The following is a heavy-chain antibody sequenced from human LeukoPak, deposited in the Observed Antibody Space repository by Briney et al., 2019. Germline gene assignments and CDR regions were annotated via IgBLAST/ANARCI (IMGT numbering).Heavy chain of an antibody. CDR3: GRFGYVAGVDL. CDR1: GFTFSSYA. J-gene: IGHJ4*02. D-gene: IGHD6-19*01. CDR2: ISYDGSNK. V-gene: IGHV3-30*04. Sequence: GGSLRLSCAASGFTFSSYAMHWVRQAPGKGLEWVAVISYDGSNKYYADSVKGRFTISRDNAKNLVYLQMNSLRAEDTAVYHCGRFGYVAGVDLWGQGTLVTVSS.